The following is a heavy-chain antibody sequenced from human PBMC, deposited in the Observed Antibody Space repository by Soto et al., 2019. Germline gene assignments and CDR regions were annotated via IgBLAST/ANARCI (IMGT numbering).Heavy chain of an antibody. J-gene: IGHJ4*02. Sequence: GGSLRLSCAVSGFSFTNYEMNWVRQAPGKGLEWIAYIGLSGDTIYYADSVKGRFTISRDTSKNMLYLHMNSLRAEDTAIYYCARYTAVADPYYFDYWGQGTLVTVSS. CDR3: ARYTAVADPYYFDY. CDR2: IGLSGDTI. V-gene: IGHV3-48*03. CDR1: GFSFTNYE. D-gene: IGHD6-19*01.